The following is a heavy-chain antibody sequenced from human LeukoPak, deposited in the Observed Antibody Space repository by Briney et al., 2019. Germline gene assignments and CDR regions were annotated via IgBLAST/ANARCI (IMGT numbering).Heavy chain of an antibody. J-gene: IGHJ6*02. CDR2: ISAYNGNT. V-gene: IGHV1-18*01. D-gene: IGHD4-17*01. Sequence: ASVKVSCKASGYTFTSYGISWVRQAPGQGLEWMGWISAYNGNTNYAQKLQGRVTMTTDTSTSTAYMELRSLRSDDTAVYYCARDSPRYGDYVSFMDVWGQGTTVTVSS. CDR1: GYTFTSYG. CDR3: ARDSPRYGDYVSFMDV.